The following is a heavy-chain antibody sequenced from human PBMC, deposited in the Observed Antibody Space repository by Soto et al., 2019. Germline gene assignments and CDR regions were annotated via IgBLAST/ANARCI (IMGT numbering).Heavy chain of an antibody. Sequence: QVQLQESGPGLVKPSQTLSLTCTVSGGSISSGGYYWSWIRQHPGKGLEWIGYIYYSGSTYYTPSLKSRVTISVDTSRNQSSLKLNSVTAADTAVYYCAHHGYSYGFDYWGQGTLVTVSS. J-gene: IGHJ4*02. V-gene: IGHV4-31*03. CDR1: GGSISSGGYY. CDR3: AHHGYSYGFDY. CDR2: IYYSGST. D-gene: IGHD5-18*01.